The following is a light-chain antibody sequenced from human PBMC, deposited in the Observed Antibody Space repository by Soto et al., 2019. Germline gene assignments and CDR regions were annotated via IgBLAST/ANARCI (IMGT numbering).Light chain of an antibody. V-gene: IGKV1-17*01. CDR3: HGLT. Sequence: DIQMTQSPSSLPASLWARVSITGRAGQGIRQDLGWYQQKPGKAPKRLIYAASTLQSGVTSRFSGSGSGTEFTLTISSLQPDDFANYYCHGLTFGGGTKVDIK. CDR1: QGIRQD. CDR2: AAS. J-gene: IGKJ4*01.